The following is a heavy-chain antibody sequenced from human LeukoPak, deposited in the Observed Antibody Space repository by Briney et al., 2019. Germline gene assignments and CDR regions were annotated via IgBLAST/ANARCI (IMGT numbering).Heavy chain of an antibody. CDR1: GFMFRSFE. J-gene: IGHJ4*02. CDR3: ALLAVASDFDY. V-gene: IGHV3-48*03. Sequence: GGSLRLSCAASGFMFRSFEMYWVRQAPGKGLEWVAYISSGASTMYHADSVKGRFTISRDDAKNSLFLQMNSLRAEDTAIYYCALLAVASDFDYWGQGTLVTVSS. D-gene: IGHD6-19*01. CDR2: ISSGASTM.